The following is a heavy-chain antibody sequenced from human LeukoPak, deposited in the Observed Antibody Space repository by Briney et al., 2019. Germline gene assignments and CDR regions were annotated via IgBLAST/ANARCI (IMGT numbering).Heavy chain of an antibody. Sequence: PSETLSLTCTVSGGSISSSSYYWGWIRQPPGKGLEWIGSIYYSGSTYYNPSLKSRVTISVDTSKNQFSLKLSSVTAADTAVYYCATLRGGPNPGDYWGQGTLVTVSS. CDR3: ATLRGGPNPGDY. CDR2: IYYSGST. CDR1: GGSISSSSYY. J-gene: IGHJ4*02. V-gene: IGHV4-39*01. D-gene: IGHD2-15*01.